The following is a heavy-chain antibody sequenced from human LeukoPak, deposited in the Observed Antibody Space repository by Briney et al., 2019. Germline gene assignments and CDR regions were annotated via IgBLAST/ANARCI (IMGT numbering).Heavy chain of an antibody. CDR3: ARDDGDNAYDY. CDR1: GFTFSSYA. J-gene: IGHJ4*02. D-gene: IGHD4-17*01. V-gene: IGHV3-48*01. Sequence: PGGSLRLSCAASGFTFSSYAMIWVRQAPGKGLEWASYISSTGTSIYYADSVKGRFTISRDNAKNSLYLQMNSLRAEDTAVYYCARDDGDNAYDYWGQGTLVTVSS. CDR2: ISSTGTSI.